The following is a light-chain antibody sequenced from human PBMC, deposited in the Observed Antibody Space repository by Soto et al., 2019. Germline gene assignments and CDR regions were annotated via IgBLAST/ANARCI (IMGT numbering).Light chain of an antibody. CDR2: RSS. V-gene: IGKV3-20*01. CDR3: QQYGSAPAT. J-gene: IGKJ5*01. CDR1: QSVXSRY. Sequence: VFTQYQHTLPFPPGQRATLSCTASQSVXSRYLASYQQRPAKATWLXARSSGMATGSPDRLSGSGSETDFTLTIDRLEPEDSAVYFCQQYGSAPATFGQGTRLEIK.